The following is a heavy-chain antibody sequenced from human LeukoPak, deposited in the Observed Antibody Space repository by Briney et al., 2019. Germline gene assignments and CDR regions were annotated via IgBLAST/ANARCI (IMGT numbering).Heavy chain of an antibody. V-gene: IGHV1-2*02. Sequence: ASVKVSCKASGYTFIDYYMHWVRQAPGQGLEWMGWINPNSGGTNYAQKFQGRVTMTRDTSISTAYMELRSLRSDDTAVYYCARDLLYYYDSSGYWVDAFDIWGQGTMVTVSS. CDR2: INPNSGGT. D-gene: IGHD3-22*01. CDR3: ARDLLYYYDSSGYWVDAFDI. CDR1: GYTFIDYY. J-gene: IGHJ3*02.